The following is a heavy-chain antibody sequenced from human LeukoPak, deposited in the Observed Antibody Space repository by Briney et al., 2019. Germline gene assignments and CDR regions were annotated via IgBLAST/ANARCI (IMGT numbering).Heavy chain of an antibody. Sequence: PGGSLRLSCAASGFTFSDYYMSWIRQAPGKGLEWVSYIGSSGSTIYYADSVTGRFTISRDNAKNSLYLQMNSLRAEDTAVYYCARDSAWFGDLEAQGHWGQGTLVTVSS. CDR1: GFTFSDYY. CDR3: ARDSAWFGDLEAQGH. V-gene: IGHV3-11*01. J-gene: IGHJ1*01. CDR2: IGSSGSTI. D-gene: IGHD3-10*01.